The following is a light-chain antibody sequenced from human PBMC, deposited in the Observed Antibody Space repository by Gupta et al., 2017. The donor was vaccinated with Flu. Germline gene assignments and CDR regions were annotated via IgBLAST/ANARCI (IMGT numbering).Light chain of an antibody. CDR2: DIS. V-gene: IGKV2D-29*01. CDR3: MQNIKISPLT. J-gene: IGKJ4*01. Sequence: PGQRAYMSCSSSQSLLHSDGKNEMNWYLQRTGQRQQLMIYDISNRLCEVADRYSGRGSETDFTLHIRPADAEDVGSYHCMQNIKISPLTFGGGTKVEIK. CDR1: QSLLHSDGKNE.